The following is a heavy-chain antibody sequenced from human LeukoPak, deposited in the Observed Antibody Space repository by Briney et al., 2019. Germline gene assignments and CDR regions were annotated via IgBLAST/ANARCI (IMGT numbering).Heavy chain of an antibody. CDR1: GGTFRTSG. J-gene: IGHJ5*02. D-gene: IGHD2-21*01. V-gene: IGHV1-69*13. CDR2: VIPVFGTS. Sequence: GASVTVSCKASGGTFRTSGVNWVRQAPGQRLEWMGCVIPVFGTSNYAEKFQDRVSITADESTSTAYMELSSLRSEDTAVYYCATSENPVAIPITWGQGTLVSVSS. CDR3: ATSENPVAIPIT.